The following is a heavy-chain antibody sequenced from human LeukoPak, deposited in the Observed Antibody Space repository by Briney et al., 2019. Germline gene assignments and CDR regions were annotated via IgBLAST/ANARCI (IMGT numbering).Heavy chain of an antibody. D-gene: IGHD3-10*01. J-gene: IGHJ4*02. Sequence: NTGGSLRLSCAASGFTFSSYWMSWVRQAPGKGLEWIGSIYYSGSTYYNPSLKSRVTISVDTSKNQFSLKLSSVTAADTAVYYCARLPYGSGSYYTGGRDYWGQGTLVTVSS. CDR1: GFTFSSYW. CDR2: IYYSGST. CDR3: ARLPYGSGSYYTGGRDY. V-gene: IGHV4-39*01.